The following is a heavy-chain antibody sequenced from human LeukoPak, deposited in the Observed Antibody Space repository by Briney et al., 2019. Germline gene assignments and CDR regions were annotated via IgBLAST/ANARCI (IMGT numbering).Heavy chain of an antibody. CDR2: TYYRSKWYN. V-gene: IGHV6-1*01. Sequence: SQTLSLTCAISGDSVSSNSAAWNWIRQSPSRGLEWLGRTYYRSKWYNDYAVTVKSRITINPDTSKNQFSLQLNSVTPEDTAVYYCARGGGFTATMIVVVILLGDAFDIWGQGTMVTVSS. CDR1: GDSVSSNSAA. J-gene: IGHJ3*02. CDR3: ARGGGFTATMIVVVILLGDAFDI. D-gene: IGHD3-22*01.